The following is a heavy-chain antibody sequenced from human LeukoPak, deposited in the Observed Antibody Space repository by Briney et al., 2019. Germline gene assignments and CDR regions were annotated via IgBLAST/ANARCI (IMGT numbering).Heavy chain of an antibody. D-gene: IGHD3-22*01. Sequence: SETLSLTCTVSGGSIRSGSYYWSWIRQPAGKGLEWIGRIYTSGSTNYNPSLKSRVTISVDTSKNQFSLKLSSVTAADTAAYYCAREVKGYYDSSGSENFDYWGQGTLVTVSS. V-gene: IGHV4-61*02. CDR1: GGSIRSGSYY. CDR3: AREVKGYYDSSGSENFDY. J-gene: IGHJ4*02. CDR2: IYTSGST.